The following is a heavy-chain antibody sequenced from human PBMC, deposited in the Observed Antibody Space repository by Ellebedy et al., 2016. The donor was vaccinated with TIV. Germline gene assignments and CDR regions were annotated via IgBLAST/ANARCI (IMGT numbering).Heavy chain of an antibody. J-gene: IGHJ4*02. Sequence: GSLRLSXTVSGGSISSSSYYWGWIRQPPGKGLEWIGSIYYSGSTYYNPSLKSRVTISVDTSKNQFSLKLSSVTAADTAVYYCARHASSSVREPFDYWGQGTLVTVSS. V-gene: IGHV4-39*01. CDR1: GGSISSSSYY. CDR3: ARHASSSVREPFDY. CDR2: IYYSGST. D-gene: IGHD6-13*01.